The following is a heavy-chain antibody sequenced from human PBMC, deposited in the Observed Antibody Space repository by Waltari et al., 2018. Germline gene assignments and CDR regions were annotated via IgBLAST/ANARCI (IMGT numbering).Heavy chain of an antibody. CDR1: GGSFSGYY. V-gene: IGHV4-34*01. CDR3: ARFPYYYDSSGYSTGFDY. Sequence: QVQLQQWGAGLLKPSETLSLTCAVYGGSFSGYYWSWIRQPPGKGLEWIGEINHSGSTNYNPSLKSRVTISVDTSKNQFSLKLSSVTAADTAVYYCARFPYYYDSSGYSTGFDYWGQGTLVTVSS. J-gene: IGHJ4*02. D-gene: IGHD3-22*01. CDR2: INHSGST.